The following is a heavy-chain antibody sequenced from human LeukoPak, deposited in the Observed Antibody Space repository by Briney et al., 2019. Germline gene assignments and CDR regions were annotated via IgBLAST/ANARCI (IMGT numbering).Heavy chain of an antibody. V-gene: IGHV4-34*01. J-gene: IGHJ5*02. CDR2: INHSGST. CDR3: ARVSSSWYFYWFDP. CDR1: GGSFSGYY. D-gene: IGHD6-13*01. Sequence: SETLSLTCAVYGGSFSGYYWSWIRQPPGKGLEWIGEINHSGSTNYNPSLKSRVTISVDTSKNQFSLKLSSVTAAVTAVYYCARVSSSWYFYWFDPWGQGTLVTVSS.